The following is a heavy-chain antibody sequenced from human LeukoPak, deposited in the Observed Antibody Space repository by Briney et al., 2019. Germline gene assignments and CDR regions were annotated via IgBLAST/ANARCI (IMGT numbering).Heavy chain of an antibody. CDR3: ARGREPQSIDY. Sequence: ASVKVSCKASGYTFTSYGISWVRQAPGQGLEWMGGIIPIFGTANYAQKFQGRVTITADESTSTAYMELSSLRSEDTAVYYCARGREPQSIDYWGQGTLVTVSS. D-gene: IGHD1-26*01. J-gene: IGHJ4*02. V-gene: IGHV1-69*13. CDR1: GYTFTSYG. CDR2: IIPIFGTA.